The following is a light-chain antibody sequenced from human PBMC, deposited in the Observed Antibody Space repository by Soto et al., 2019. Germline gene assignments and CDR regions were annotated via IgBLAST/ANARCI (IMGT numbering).Light chain of an antibody. Sequence: EIVMTQSPATLSVSPGERATLSCRASQSLSSNLAWYQQKPGQAPGLLIYGASTRATGIPARFSGSGSGTEFTLTISSLQSEDSAVYYCQQYHHWRTFGQGTKVEI. CDR1: QSLSSN. CDR2: GAS. CDR3: QQYHHWRT. J-gene: IGKJ1*01. V-gene: IGKV3-15*01.